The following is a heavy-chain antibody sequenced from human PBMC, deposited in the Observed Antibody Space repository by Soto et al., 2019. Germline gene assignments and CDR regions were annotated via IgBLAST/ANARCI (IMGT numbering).Heavy chain of an antibody. CDR1: GGTFSSYA. D-gene: IGHD4-17*01. Sequence: QVQLVQSGAEVKKPGSSVKVSCKASGGTFSSYAISWVRQAPGQGLEWMGGIIPIFGTANYAQKFQGRVTITADESTSIAYMELSSLRSEDTAVYYCARDKGDYAVLYFDYWGQGTLVTVSS. CDR2: IIPIFGTA. CDR3: ARDKGDYAVLYFDY. V-gene: IGHV1-69*01. J-gene: IGHJ4*02.